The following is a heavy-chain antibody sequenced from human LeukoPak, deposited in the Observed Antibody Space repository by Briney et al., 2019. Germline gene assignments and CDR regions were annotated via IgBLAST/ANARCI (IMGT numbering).Heavy chain of an antibody. CDR1: GYTFINYD. CDR2: MNPNSGNS. CDR3: VRVDYSNAFDI. D-gene: IGHD4-11*01. Sequence: GASVKVSCKASGYTFINYDISWVRQATGQGLEWMGWMNPNSGNSGCAQKFQGRVTITRNTSITTAYMELSSLRSEDTAVYYCVRVDYSNAFDIWGQGTMVTVSS. J-gene: IGHJ3*02. V-gene: IGHV1-8*03.